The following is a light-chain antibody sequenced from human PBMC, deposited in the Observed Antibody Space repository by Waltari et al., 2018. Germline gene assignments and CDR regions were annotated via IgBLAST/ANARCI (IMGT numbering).Light chain of an antibody. CDR1: TSDVGGHTY. Sequence: QSALTQPASVSGSPGQSITISCTGTTSDVGGHTYVSWHQQHPGKAPKFIIFEVSYRPSGVSNRFSGSKSGNTASLTISGLQPDDEADYYCSSYTSTTDLVFGGGTKVTVL. J-gene: IGLJ3*02. CDR2: EVS. V-gene: IGLV2-14*01. CDR3: SSYTSTTDLV.